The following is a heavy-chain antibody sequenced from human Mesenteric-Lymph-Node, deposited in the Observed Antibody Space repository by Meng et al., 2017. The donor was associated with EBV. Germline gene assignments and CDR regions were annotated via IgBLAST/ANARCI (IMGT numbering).Heavy chain of an antibody. CDR1: GDSVSSNSAA. V-gene: IGHV6-1*01. Sequence: QVHHAGPGLVKPSPTLSLTFAISGDSVSSNSAAWNRIRQSPSRGLEWLGRTYYRSKWYNGYAVSVKSRITINPDTSKNQFSLQLNSVTPEDTATSYCARSGSSGRIDYWGQGTLVTVSS. J-gene: IGHJ4*02. CDR3: ARSGSSGRIDY. CDR2: TYYRSKWYN. D-gene: IGHD6-19*01.